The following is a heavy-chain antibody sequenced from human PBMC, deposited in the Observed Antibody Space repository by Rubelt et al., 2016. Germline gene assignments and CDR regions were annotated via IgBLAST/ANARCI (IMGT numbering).Heavy chain of an antibody. CDR2: ISYQGTGK. D-gene: IGHD5-18*01. CDR3: ARVQTNSGYSYGFVVFDI. V-gene: IGHV3-30*03. CDR1: GITFSDHA. J-gene: IGHJ3*02. Sequence: GGSLRLSCVVSGITFSDHAVHWVRQAPGKGLEWVAVISYQGTGKYYADSVKGRFTVSRDNSRNTLFLEMNNLRLEDTGVYYCARVQTNSGYSYGFVVFDIWGQGTMVTVSS.